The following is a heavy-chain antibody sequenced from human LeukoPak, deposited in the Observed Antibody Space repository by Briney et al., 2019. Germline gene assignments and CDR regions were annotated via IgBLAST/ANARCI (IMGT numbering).Heavy chain of an antibody. CDR3: ARHGRTGYLLENWFDP. V-gene: IGHV4-4*09. CDR1: GGSISSYY. CDR2: IYTSGST. D-gene: IGHD3-9*01. Sequence: SETLSLTCTVSGGSISSYYWNWIRQPPGKGLEWIGYIYTSGSTNYNPSLKSRVTISVDTSKNQFSLKLSSVTAADTAVYYCARHGRTGYLLENWFDPWGQGTLVTVSS. J-gene: IGHJ5*02.